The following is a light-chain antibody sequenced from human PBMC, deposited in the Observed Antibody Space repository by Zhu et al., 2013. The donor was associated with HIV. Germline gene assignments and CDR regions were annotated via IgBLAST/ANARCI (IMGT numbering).Light chain of an antibody. CDR2: GAS. Sequence: EIVLTQSPATLSLSPGERATLSCRASQSVSSNYLAWYQQKPGQAPRLLVYGASNRAAGIPARFSGSGSGTDFALTISSLEPEDSAVYYCQYRNEWPPGATFGQGTRLEIK. V-gene: IGKV3-11*01. CDR1: QSVSSNY. J-gene: IGKJ5*01. CDR3: QYRNEWPPGAT.